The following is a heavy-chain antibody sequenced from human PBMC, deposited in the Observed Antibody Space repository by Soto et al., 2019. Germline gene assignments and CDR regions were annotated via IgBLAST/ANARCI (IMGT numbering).Heavy chain of an antibody. CDR2: IYYSGST. J-gene: IGHJ6*03. CDR3: ARHVAYCSSTSCFRYYYYYMDV. V-gene: IGHV4-39*01. CDR1: GGSISSSSYY. Sequence: SETLSLTCTVSGGSISSSSYYWGWIRQPPGKGLEWIGSIYYSGSTYYNPSLKSRVTISVDTSKNQFSLKLSSVTAADTAVYYCARHVAYCSSTSCFRYYYYYMDVWGKGTTVTAP. D-gene: IGHD2-2*01.